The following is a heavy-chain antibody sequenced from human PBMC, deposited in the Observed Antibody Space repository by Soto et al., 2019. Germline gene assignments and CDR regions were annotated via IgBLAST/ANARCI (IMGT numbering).Heavy chain of an antibody. Sequence: QVQLQESGPGLVKPSQTLSLTCTVSGGSISSGGYYWSWIRQHPGKGLEWIGYIYYSGSTYYNPSLKSRVTISVDTSKNQFSLKLSSVTAADTAVYYCAREIVVVVAATDYYYYYMDVWGKGTTVTVSS. CDR1: GGSISSGGYY. CDR2: IYYSGST. J-gene: IGHJ6*03. D-gene: IGHD2-15*01. CDR3: AREIVVVVAATDYYYYYMDV. V-gene: IGHV4-31*03.